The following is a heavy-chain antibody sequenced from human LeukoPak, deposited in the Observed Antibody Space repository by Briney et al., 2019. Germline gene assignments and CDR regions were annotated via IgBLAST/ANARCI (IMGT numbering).Heavy chain of an antibody. Sequence: SETLSLTCTVSGVSISSSNSYWGWIRQPPGKGLEWIGSIYYSGNTYYNASLKSQVSISIDTSKNQFSLRLTSVTAADTAVYYCAKVHRILTGYRHRDYYYYYMDVWGKGTTVTVSS. J-gene: IGHJ6*03. CDR2: IYYSGNT. CDR1: GVSISSSNSY. CDR3: AKVHRILTGYRHRDYYYYYMDV. D-gene: IGHD3-9*01. V-gene: IGHV4-39*01.